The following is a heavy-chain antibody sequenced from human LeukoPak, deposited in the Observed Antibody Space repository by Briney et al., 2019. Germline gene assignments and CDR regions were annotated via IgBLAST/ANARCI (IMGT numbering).Heavy chain of an antibody. J-gene: IGHJ4*02. CDR2: IKQDGSEK. CDR1: GFTLSNYW. D-gene: IGHD3-10*01. V-gene: IGHV3-7*01. CDR3: ARDPQYYYGSGSYYPYYFDY. Sequence: GGSLRLSCAASGFTLSNYWMSWVRQAPGKGLEWVANIKQDGSEKFYVGSVRGRFTISRDNVKSSLYLQMNSLRDEDTAVYYCARDPQYYYGSGSYYPYYFDYWGQGTLVTVSS.